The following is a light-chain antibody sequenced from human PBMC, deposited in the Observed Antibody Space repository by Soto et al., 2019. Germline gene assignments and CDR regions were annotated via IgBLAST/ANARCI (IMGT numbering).Light chain of an antibody. V-gene: IGLV2-8*01. J-gene: IGLJ1*01. CDR1: RNDIGAYEF. Sequence: QSVLTQPPSASGSPGQSVTISCNGTRNDIGAYEFVSWYQHLPGKAPKLIIYEVVQRPSGVPDRFSGSKSGNTASLTVSGLQAADEADYYCKSYAGSNTYVFGTGTKVTVL. CDR2: EVV. CDR3: KSYAGSNTYV.